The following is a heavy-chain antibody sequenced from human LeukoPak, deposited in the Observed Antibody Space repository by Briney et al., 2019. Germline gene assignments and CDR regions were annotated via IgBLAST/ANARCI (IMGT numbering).Heavy chain of an antibody. Sequence: GRSLRLSCAASGFTFSSYEMNCVRQAPGKGLEWISYIGISSGNTYYADSVKGRFTISGDKARDSLYLQMNSLRVEDTAVYYCARDYKYAFDNWGQGTLVTVSS. CDR2: IGISSGNT. J-gene: IGHJ4*02. D-gene: IGHD5-24*01. CDR3: ARDYKYAFDN. CDR1: GFTFSSYE. V-gene: IGHV3-48*03.